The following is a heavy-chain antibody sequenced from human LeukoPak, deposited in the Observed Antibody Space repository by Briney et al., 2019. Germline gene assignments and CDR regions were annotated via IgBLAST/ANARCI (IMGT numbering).Heavy chain of an antibody. D-gene: IGHD3-3*01. V-gene: IGHV3-21*01. CDR3: ARDPATSIFGVVII. CDR2: ISSSSSYI. Sequence: PGGSLRLSCAASGFTFSSYSMNWVRQAPGKGLEWVSSISSSSSYIYYADSVKGRFTISRDNAKNSLYLQMNSLRAEDTAVYYCARDPATSIFGVVIIWGQGTLVTVSS. J-gene: IGHJ4*02. CDR1: GFTFSSYS.